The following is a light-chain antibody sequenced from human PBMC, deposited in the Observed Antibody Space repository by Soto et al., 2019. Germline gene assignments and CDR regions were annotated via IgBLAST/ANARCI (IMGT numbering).Light chain of an antibody. Sequence: QSALTKPASVSGSPGQSITISCTGTSSDVGGYNFVSWYQQYPGKAPKLMIHDVTSRPSGVSNRFSGSKSGTTASLTISGLQAEDEADYYCCSYASSTSYVFGTGTKVTVL. CDR2: DVT. CDR3: CSYASSTSYV. V-gene: IGLV2-14*01. CDR1: SSDVGGYNF. J-gene: IGLJ1*01.